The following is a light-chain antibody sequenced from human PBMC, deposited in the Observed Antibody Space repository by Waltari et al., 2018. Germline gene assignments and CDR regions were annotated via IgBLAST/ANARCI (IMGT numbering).Light chain of an antibody. CDR2: EVS. Sequence: DLVMTQTPLSLSVTPGQPASISCKSSQSLLYGDGKTYLSWYMHKPGQSPQLLIYEVSNRFSGVPVRFSGSGSGTEFTLGISRVEAADVGVYYCMQTTQLPFTFGPGTKVEIK. CDR1: QSLLYGDGKTY. V-gene: IGKV2D-29*02. CDR3: MQTTQLPFT. J-gene: IGKJ3*01.